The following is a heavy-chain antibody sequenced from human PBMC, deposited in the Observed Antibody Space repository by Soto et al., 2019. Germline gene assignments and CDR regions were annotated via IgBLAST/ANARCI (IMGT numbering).Heavy chain of an antibody. CDR1: GYSFDDYW. J-gene: IGHJ4*02. CDR3: ARSPVAPLYFDY. Sequence: PGESLKISCKASGYSFDDYWIGWVRQMPGKGLEWMGFIYPGDSETRYSPSFEGQVTISADKSSNTAYLQWSSLKASDTAMYYCARSPVAPLYFDYWGQGTLVTVSS. CDR2: IYPGDSET. V-gene: IGHV5-51*01. D-gene: IGHD2-15*01.